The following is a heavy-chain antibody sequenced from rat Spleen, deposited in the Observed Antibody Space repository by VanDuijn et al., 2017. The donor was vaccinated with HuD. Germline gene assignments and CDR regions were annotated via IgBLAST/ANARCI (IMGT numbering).Heavy chain of an antibody. V-gene: IGHV3-1*01. J-gene: IGHJ1*01. Sequence: EVQLQESGPGLVKPSQSLSLTCSVTGFSITTHYWDWIRKFPGNKMEWMGYINYSGSTTYNPSLKSRISITRDSSKNQFFLQVNSVTTEDIATYYCARSDGTHYYLPFADWGPGTMVTVSS. CDR3: ARSDGTHYYLPFAD. CDR2: INYSGST. D-gene: IGHD1-12*02. CDR1: GFSITTHY.